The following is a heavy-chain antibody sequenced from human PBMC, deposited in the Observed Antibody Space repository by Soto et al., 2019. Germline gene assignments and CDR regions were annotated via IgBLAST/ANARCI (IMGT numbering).Heavy chain of an antibody. CDR1: GFSFGSYA. V-gene: IGHV3-23*01. CDR2: SSGSDGKT. Sequence: GGSLRLSCAASGFSFGSYALSWVRQAPGKGLEGVSTSSGSDGKTFYAASVKGRFSISRDTSQSTLYLQMNSLRADDTAMYYCARWSYLDYWGQGTRVTVSS. CDR3: ARWSYLDY. J-gene: IGHJ4*02. D-gene: IGHD3-3*01.